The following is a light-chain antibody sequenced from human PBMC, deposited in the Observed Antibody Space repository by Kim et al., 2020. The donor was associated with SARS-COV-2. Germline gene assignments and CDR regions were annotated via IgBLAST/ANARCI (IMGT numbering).Light chain of an antibody. CDR1: SSNIGSNY. CDR3: AAWDDSLSGV. CDR2: RNN. V-gene: IGLV1-47*01. Sequence: QSVLTQPPSASGTPGQRVTISCSGSSSNIGSNYVYWYQQLPGTAPKLLIYRNNQRPSGVPDRFSGSKSGTSASLAISGLRSEDEADYYCAAWDDSLSGVYATGTKVTVL. J-gene: IGLJ1*01.